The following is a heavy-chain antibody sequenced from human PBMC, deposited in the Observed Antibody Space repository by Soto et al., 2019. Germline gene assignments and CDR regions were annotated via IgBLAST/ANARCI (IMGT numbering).Heavy chain of an antibody. CDR1: GYTFTSYY. J-gene: IGHJ4*02. V-gene: IGHV1-46*01. D-gene: IGHD3-22*01. CDR2: INPSGGST. Sequence: ASVKVSCKASGYTFTSYYMHWVRQAPGQGLEWMGIINPSGGSTSYAQKFQGRVTMTRDTSTSTVYMELSSLRSEDTAVYYCATIPYYYDSSGRDPLFDYWGQGTLVTVSS. CDR3: ATIPYYYDSSGRDPLFDY.